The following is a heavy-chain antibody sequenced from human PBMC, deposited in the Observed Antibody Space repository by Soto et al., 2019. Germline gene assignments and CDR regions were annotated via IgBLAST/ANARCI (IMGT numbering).Heavy chain of an antibody. D-gene: IGHD1-26*01. Sequence: QVQLQESGPGLVKPSETLSLTCTVSGGSISTYYWSWVRQPPGKGLEWIGYVYYSGSTNYNPSLKGRVTMSVDTSKNQFSLKLSSVTAADTAVYYCARGVGSYSGDYYGMDVWGQGTTVTVSS. V-gene: IGHV4-59*01. CDR2: VYYSGST. CDR3: ARGVGSYSGDYYGMDV. CDR1: GGSISTYY. J-gene: IGHJ6*02.